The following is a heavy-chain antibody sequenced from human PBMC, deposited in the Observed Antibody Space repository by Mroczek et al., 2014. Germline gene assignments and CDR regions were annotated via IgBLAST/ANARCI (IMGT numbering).Heavy chain of an antibody. J-gene: IGHJ4*02. D-gene: IGHD3-10*01. CDR1: GGSISSGSYY. V-gene: IGHV4-61*02. Sequence: QVQLQQWGPGLVKPSQTLSLTCTVSGGSISSGSYYWSWIRQPAGKGLEWIGRIYTSGSTNYNPSLKSRVTISVDTSKNQFSLKLSSVTAADTAVYYCAREAMVRGVDYWGRGTLVTVSS. CDR3: AREAMVRGVDY. CDR2: IYTSGST.